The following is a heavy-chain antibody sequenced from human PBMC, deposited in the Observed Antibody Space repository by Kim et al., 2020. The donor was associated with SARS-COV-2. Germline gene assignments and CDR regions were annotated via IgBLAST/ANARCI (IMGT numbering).Heavy chain of an antibody. J-gene: IGHJ4*02. V-gene: IGHV3-74*01. CDR2: MNSAGSST. CDR3: AKGGLPGALDY. CDR1: GFTFSAYW. Sequence: GSLRLSCAASGFTFSAYWMHWVRQAPGKGLVWVSQMNSAGSSTGYADSVKGRFTISRDNAKNTLYLQMNSLSAEDTAMYYCAKGGLPGALDYWGQGTLVTVSS. D-gene: IGHD3-16*01.